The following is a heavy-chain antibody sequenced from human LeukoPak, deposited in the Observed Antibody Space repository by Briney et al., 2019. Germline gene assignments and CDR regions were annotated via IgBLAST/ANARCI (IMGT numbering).Heavy chain of an antibody. CDR1: GFTFSSYA. V-gene: IGHV3-23*01. Sequence: GGSLRLSCTASGFTFSSYAMSWVRQAPGKGLEWVSGISGSGGSTYYADSVKGRFTISRDNSKNTLYLQMNSLRAEDTAVYYCARGGYYASGSYDYWGQGTLVTVSS. CDR2: ISGSGGST. J-gene: IGHJ4*02. CDR3: ARGGYYASGSYDY. D-gene: IGHD3-10*01.